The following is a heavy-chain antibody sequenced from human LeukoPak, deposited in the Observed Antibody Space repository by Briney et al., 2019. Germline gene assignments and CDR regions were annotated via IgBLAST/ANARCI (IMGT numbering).Heavy chain of an antibody. CDR3: ARHYGDHLDY. CDR2: IYPGDSDT. CDR1: GQSFTNYW. D-gene: IGHD4-17*01. J-gene: IGHJ4*02. V-gene: IGHV5-51*01. Sequence: GESLKISCKGSGQSFTNYWIGWVRQMPGKGLEWLGIIYPGDSDTRYSPSFQGQVTISADKSISTTYLHWSSLRASDTAMYYCARHYGDHLDYWGQGTLVTVSS.